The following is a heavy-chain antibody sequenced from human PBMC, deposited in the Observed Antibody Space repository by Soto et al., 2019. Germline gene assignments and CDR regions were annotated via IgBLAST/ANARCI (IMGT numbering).Heavy chain of an antibody. J-gene: IGHJ4*02. Sequence: QVQLVQSGAEVKKPWSSVKVSCKASGGTFSSYTISWVRQAPGQGLEWMGRIIPILGIANYAQKFQGRVTITADKSTSTAYMELSSLRSEDTAVYYCAREDYGGYFDYWGQGTLVTVSS. CDR3: AREDYGGYFDY. D-gene: IGHD4-17*01. CDR2: IIPILGIA. CDR1: GGTFSSYT. V-gene: IGHV1-69*08.